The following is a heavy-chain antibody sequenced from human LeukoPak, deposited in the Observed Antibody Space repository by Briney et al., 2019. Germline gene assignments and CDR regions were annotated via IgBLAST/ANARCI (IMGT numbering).Heavy chain of an antibody. V-gene: IGHV4-59*01. CDR3: ARGRYSSAGYYFDY. CDR1: GGSISNFY. J-gene: IGHJ4*02. CDR2: IYTSGGT. D-gene: IGHD5-18*01. Sequence: SETLSLTCTVSGGSISNFYWSWIRQPPGKGLGWIGYIYTSGGTNYNSSLKSRLTISVDTSKNQFSLKLTSMTAADTAVYYCARGRYSSAGYYFDYWGQGTLVTVSS.